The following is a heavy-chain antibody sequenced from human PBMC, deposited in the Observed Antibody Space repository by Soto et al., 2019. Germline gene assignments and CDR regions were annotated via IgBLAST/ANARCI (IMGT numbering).Heavy chain of an antibody. V-gene: IGHV1-8*01. CDR2: MNPNSGNT. J-gene: IGHJ6*02. CDR3: ARVHYYYYGMDV. Sequence: QVQLVQSGAEVKKPGASVKVSCKASGYTFTSYDINWVRQATGQGLEWMGWMNPNSGNTGYAQKFQGRVTMTRNTSISTAYMELSSLRSEDTAVYYSARVHYYYYGMDVWGQGTTVTVSS. CDR1: GYTFTSYD.